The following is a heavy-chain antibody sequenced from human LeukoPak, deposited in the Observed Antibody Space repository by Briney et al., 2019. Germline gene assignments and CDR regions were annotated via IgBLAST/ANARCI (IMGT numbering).Heavy chain of an antibody. CDR2: IYYSGST. Sequence: SGTLSLTCTVSGGSISSYYWSWIRQPPGKGLEWIGYIYYSGSTNYNPSLKSRVTISVDTSKNQFSLKLSSVTAADTAVYYCARYAYSSGYYYLDYWGQGTLVTVSS. J-gene: IGHJ4*02. CDR1: GGSISSYY. V-gene: IGHV4-59*01. CDR3: ARYAYSSGYYYLDY. D-gene: IGHD3-22*01.